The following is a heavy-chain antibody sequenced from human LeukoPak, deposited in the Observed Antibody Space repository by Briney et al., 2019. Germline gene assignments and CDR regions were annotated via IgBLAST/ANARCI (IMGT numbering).Heavy chain of an antibody. J-gene: IGHJ4*02. CDR1: GFTFSSYG. V-gene: IGHV3-30*18. CDR2: ISYDGSNK. CDR3: ANIRRSGSSVDY. Sequence: GGSLRLSCAASGFTFSSYGMHWVRQAPGKGLEWVAVISYDGSNKYYADSVKGRFTISRDNSKNTLYLQMNSLRAEDTAVYYCANIRRSGSSVDYWGQGTLVTVSS. D-gene: IGHD1-26*01.